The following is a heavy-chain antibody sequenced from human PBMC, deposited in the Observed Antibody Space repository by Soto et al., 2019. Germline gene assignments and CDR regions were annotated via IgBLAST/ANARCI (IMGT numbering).Heavy chain of an antibody. CDR1: GGLFSSYP. V-gene: IGHV1-69*01. J-gene: IGHJ4*02. CDR3: ARGGSGYTWFNEF. D-gene: IGHD3-22*01. CDR2: IIPVFQTA. Sequence: QEQLVQSGAEVKKPGSSVKVSCKASGGLFSSYPISWVRQVPGQGLEWMGGIIPVFQTAYYTQRFQGRVTITADESTNTAYLELSSLRSDDTAIYYRARGGSGYTWFNEFWGQGTLVTVSS.